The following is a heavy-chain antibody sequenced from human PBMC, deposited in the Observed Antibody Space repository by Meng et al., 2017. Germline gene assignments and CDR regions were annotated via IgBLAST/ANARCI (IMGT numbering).Heavy chain of an antibody. V-gene: IGHV4-61*01. CDR1: GGSVSSGSYY. CDR3: ARDLHYGSGSYNWFDP. Sequence: VQLQESGPGLVRPPETLSLTCTVSGGSVSSGSYYWSWIRQPPGKGLEWIGYIYYSGSTYYNPSLKSRVTISVDTSKNQFSLKLSSVTAADTAVYYCARDLHYGSGSYNWFDPWGQGTLVTVSS. J-gene: IGHJ5*02. D-gene: IGHD3-10*01. CDR2: IYYSGST.